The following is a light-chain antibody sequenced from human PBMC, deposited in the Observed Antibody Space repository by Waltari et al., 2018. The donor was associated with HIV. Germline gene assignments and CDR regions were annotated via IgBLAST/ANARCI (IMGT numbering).Light chain of an antibody. J-gene: IGLJ3*02. CDR1: SSDIGGYDF. V-gene: IGLV2-8*01. Sequence: QSALTQPPSASGSPGQSVTISCTGSSSDIGGYDFVSWFQQHPGKAPNLVIYEVYKRPSGVPDRFSGSKSGNTASLTVSGLQAEDEAYYHCSSYAGNYNLVFGGGTKLTVL. CDR2: EVY. CDR3: SSYAGNYNLV.